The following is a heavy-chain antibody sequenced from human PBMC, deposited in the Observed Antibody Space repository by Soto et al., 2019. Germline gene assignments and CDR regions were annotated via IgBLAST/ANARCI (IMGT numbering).Heavy chain of an antibody. D-gene: IGHD5-12*01. J-gene: IGHJ4*02. CDR3: ANNSAATIRVGFDY. Sequence: EVQLLESGGGLVQPGGSLRLSCAASGFTFATYTMSWVRQTPGKGLEWVSAITGSDGRTYYADSVKGRFTISRDNSKNTLYLPMTSLGAEDTAVYYCANNSAATIRVGFDYWGQGTLVTVSS. V-gene: IGHV3-23*01. CDR2: ITGSDGRT. CDR1: GFTFATYT.